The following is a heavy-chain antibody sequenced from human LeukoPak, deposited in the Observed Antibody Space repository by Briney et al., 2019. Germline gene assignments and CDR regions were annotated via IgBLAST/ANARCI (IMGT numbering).Heavy chain of an antibody. J-gene: IGHJ4*02. V-gene: IGHV1-18*01. CDR3: ARGLGLLWIGELLYAFDY. D-gene: IGHD3-10*01. CDR2: ISAYNGNT. Sequence: GASVKVSCKASGYTFTSYGISWVRQAPGQGLEWMGWISAYNGNTNYAQKLQGRVTMTTDTSTSTAYMELRSLRSDDTAVYYCARGLGLLWIGELLYAFDYWGQGTLVTVSS. CDR1: GYTFTSYG.